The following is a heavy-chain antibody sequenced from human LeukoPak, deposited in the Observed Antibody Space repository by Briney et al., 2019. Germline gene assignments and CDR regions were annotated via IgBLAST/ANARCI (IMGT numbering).Heavy chain of an antibody. CDR2: VNPNSGNS. J-gene: IGHJ4*02. D-gene: IGHD2-2*02. CDR3: ARGTPYCSSASCYNY. CDR1: GCDFSSFD. Sequence: GASVTVSCKASGCDFSSFDVNWVRQAPGQGLEWMGWVNPNSGNSGYAQKFQGRVTMTRDTSISTAYMELINLRSDDTAVYYCARGTPYCSSASCYNYWGQGTLVTVSS. V-gene: IGHV1-8*01.